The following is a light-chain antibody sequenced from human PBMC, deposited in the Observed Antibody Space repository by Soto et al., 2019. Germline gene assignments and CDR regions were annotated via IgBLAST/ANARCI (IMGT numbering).Light chain of an antibody. CDR2: AAS. Sequence: DIQRTQSPSTLSASIGDRVIIVCRASQSISSWLAWYQQKPGKAPKLLIFAASSLQSGVPSRFSGSRSGPDFTLTISSLQPEDFATYYCQQSYSSPPTFGQGTKVDI. CDR1: QSISSW. CDR3: QQSYSSPPT. J-gene: IGKJ1*01. V-gene: IGKV1-39*01.